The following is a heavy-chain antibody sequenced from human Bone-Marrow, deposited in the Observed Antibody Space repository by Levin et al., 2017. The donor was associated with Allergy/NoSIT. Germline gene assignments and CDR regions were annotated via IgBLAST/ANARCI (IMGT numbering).Heavy chain of an antibody. J-gene: IGHJ3*02. CDR3: AGSNYYDTSGYSHGAFDI. V-gene: IGHV4-30-2*01. Sequence: SQTLSLTCTVTGGSITSGDYSWSWIRLPPGKGLEWIGYIYQSGTTYYSPSLKGRVAISTDRSKNHVSLELTSVTAADTAVYYCAGSNYYDTSGYSHGAFDIWGQGTTVTVSS. CDR2: IYQSGTT. D-gene: IGHD3-22*01. CDR1: GGSITSGDYS.